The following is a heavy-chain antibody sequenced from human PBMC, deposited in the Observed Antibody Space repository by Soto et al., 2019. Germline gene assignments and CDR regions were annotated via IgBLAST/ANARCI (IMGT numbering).Heavy chain of an antibody. CDR1: GFTFSSYC. V-gene: IGHV3-74*01. CDR3: ARVAYTAFDY. CDR2: INSDGSST. J-gene: IGHJ4*02. Sequence: VGSLSLSCAASGFTFSSYCIHWVRQAPGKGLVWVSRINSDGSSTSYADSVKGRFTISRDNAKNTLYLQMNSLRAEDTAVYYCARVAYTAFDYWGQGILVTVSS. D-gene: IGHD2-8*02.